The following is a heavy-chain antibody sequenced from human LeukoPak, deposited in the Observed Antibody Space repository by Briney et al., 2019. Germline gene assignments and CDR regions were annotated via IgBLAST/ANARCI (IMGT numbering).Heavy chain of an antibody. D-gene: IGHD3-10*01. J-gene: IGHJ6*02. CDR3: ATRYGSGSYHMDV. CDR1: GFTVRNY. CDR2: IYTGGGT. Sequence: GGSLTLSCTASGFTVRNYISWVRQAPGKGVGGGAVIYTGGGTYYADSVKGRFTISRDNSKNTLYLQMNSLRAEDTAVYYCATRYGSGSYHMDVWGQGTTVTVPS. V-gene: IGHV3-66*01.